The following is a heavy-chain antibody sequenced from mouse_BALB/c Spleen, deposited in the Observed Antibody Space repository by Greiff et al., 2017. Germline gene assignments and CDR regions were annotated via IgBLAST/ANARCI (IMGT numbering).Heavy chain of an antibody. J-gene: IGHJ2*01. CDR2: ISSGGST. CDR1: GFTFSSYA. V-gene: IGHV5-6-5*01. CDR3: ARGPPYYGLDY. D-gene: IGHD1-2*01. Sequence: DVMLVESGGGLVKPGGSLKLSCAASGFTFSSYAMSWVRQTPEKRLEWVASISSGGSTYYPDSVKGRFTISRDNARNILYLQMSSLRSEDTAMYYCARGPPYYGLDYWGQGTTLTVSS.